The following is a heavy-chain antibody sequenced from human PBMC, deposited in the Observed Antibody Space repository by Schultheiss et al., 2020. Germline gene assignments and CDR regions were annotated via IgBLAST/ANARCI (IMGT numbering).Heavy chain of an antibody. Sequence: GGSLRLSCAASGFIFSTYGMHWVRQAPGKGLEWVAVISYDGNNKYYADSVRGRFTISRDNSNNRLYLQMNSLTVEDMAVYYCAKDFQQPSSYYYYGMDVWGQGTTVTVSS. V-gene: IGHV3-30*18. CDR1: GFIFSTYG. J-gene: IGHJ6*02. CDR3: AKDFQQPSSYYYYGMDV. D-gene: IGHD6-13*01. CDR2: ISYDGNNK.